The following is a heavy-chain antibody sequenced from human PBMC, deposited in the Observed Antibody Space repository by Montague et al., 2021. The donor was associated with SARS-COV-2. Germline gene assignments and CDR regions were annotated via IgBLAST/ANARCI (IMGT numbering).Heavy chain of an antibody. J-gene: IGHJ5*02. D-gene: IGHD4-17*01. CDR1: GGSISSPDHY. CDR3: ARCAYVDLSKPHLFDP. V-gene: IGHV4-30-4*01. Sequence: SETLSLTCTVSGGSISSPDHYWSWIRQSPGKGLEWIGFVYYNGDTYYNPSLNSRATISLDTPKNQFFLNLRSLTAADTAVYFCARCAYVDLSKPHLFDPWGQGTLVIVSS. CDR2: VYYNGDT.